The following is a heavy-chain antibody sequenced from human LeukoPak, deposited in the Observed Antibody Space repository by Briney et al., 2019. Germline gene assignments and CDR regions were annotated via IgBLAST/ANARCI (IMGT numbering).Heavy chain of an antibody. CDR1: GCTFSSYG. J-gene: IGHJ4*02. D-gene: IGHD3-10*01. Sequence: PGGTLRLSCAASGCTFSSYGRSWFRQAPGKGLEWVSVISGSGGSTHYADSVKGRFNISRDNAKKALYLQMNSLRVEDNGVYYCARALGPIEHWGRGTLVTVSS. CDR2: ISGSGGST. V-gene: IGHV3-23*01. CDR3: ARALGPIEH.